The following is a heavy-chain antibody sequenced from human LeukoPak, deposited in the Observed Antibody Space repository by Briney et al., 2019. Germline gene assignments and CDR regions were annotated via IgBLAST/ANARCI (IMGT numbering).Heavy chain of an antibody. CDR3: AKSSSSLVAYYYYMDV. J-gene: IGHJ6*03. CDR2: IWYDGSSK. Sequence: GGSLRLSCAASGYAFNSYAMHWVRQAPGKGPEWVAVIWYDGSSKYYAESVKGRFTISRDNSKNTLYLLMDSLRAEDTALYYCAKSSSSLVAYYYYMDVWGKGTTVTVSS. V-gene: IGHV3-33*06. CDR1: GYAFNSYA.